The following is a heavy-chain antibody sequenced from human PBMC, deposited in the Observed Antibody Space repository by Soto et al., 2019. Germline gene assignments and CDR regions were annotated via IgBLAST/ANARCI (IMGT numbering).Heavy chain of an antibody. J-gene: IGHJ4*02. CDR1: GGTFSSYT. D-gene: IGHD2-2*01. CDR3: ALGRGILVVKALVDY. Sequence: SVKVSCKASGGTFSSYTISWVRQAPGQGLEWMGRIIPILGIANYAQKFQGRVTITADKSTSTAYMELSSLRSEDTAVYYCALGRGILVVKALVDYWGQGTLVTVAS. V-gene: IGHV1-69*02. CDR2: IIPILGIA.